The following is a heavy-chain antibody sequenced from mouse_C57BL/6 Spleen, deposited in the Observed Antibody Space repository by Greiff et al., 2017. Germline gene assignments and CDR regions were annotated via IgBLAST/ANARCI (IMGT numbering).Heavy chain of an antibody. D-gene: IGHD2-1*01. CDR2: IYPGDGDT. CDR3: AKIYYGNYDFDY. V-gene: IGHV1-82*01. Sequence: VQLQQSGPELVKPGASVKISCKASGYAFSSSWMNWVKQRPGKGLEWIGRIYPGDGDTNYNGKFKGKATLTADKSSSTAYMQLSSLTSEDSAVYFCAKIYYGNYDFDYWGQGTTLTVSS. J-gene: IGHJ2*01. CDR1: GYAFSSSW.